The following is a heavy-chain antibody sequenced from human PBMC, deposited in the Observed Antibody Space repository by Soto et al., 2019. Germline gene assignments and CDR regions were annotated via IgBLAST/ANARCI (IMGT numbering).Heavy chain of an antibody. CDR1: GFTFSNAW. CDR3: TTDTPPRFWSGYYTPFDY. CDR2: IKSKTDGGTT. V-gene: IGHV3-15*07. J-gene: IGHJ4*02. Sequence: NPGGSLRLSCAASGFTFSNAWMNWVRQAPGKGLEWVGRIKSKTDGGTTDYAAPVKGRFTISRDDSKNTLYLQMNSLKTEDTAVYYCTTDTPPRFWSGYYTPFDYWGQGTLVTVSS. D-gene: IGHD3-3*01.